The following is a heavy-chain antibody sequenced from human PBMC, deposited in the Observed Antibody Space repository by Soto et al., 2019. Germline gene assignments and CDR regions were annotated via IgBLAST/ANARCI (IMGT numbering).Heavy chain of an antibody. J-gene: IGHJ4*02. Sequence: PGESLKISCKGSGYSFTTYWIGWVRQIPWRGLEWMGMFYPGDSNIKYSPSFQGQVTISADKSISTAYLQWSSLKASDTAMYYCTRSRGYCSANSCLDFDYWGQGTLVTVSS. V-gene: IGHV5-51*01. CDR1: GYSFTTYW. CDR3: TRSRGYCSANSCLDFDY. CDR2: FYPGDSNI. D-gene: IGHD2-15*01.